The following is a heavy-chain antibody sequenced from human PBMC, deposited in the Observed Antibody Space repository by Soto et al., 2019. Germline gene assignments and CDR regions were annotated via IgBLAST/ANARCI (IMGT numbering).Heavy chain of an antibody. D-gene: IGHD6-19*01. CDR1: SGSISTYY. CDR2: IYYTGST. Sequence: SETLSLTCTVSSGSISTYYWSWIRQPPGKGLEWIGYIYYTGSTNYNPSIKTRDNISIDTSKNQFSLKLRSVTAADTAVFYCARGGQQWLGRNNWFDPWGQGTLVTVSS. V-gene: IGHV4-59*01. J-gene: IGHJ5*02. CDR3: ARGGQQWLGRNNWFDP.